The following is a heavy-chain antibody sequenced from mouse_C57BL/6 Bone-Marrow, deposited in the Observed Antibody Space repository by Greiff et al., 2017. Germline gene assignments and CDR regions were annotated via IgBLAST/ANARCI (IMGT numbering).Heavy chain of an antibody. CDR3: ARYDVDY. CDR2: IDPNSGGT. D-gene: IGHD2-3*01. CDR1: GYTFTSYW. J-gene: IGHJ2*01. V-gene: IGHV1-72*01. Sequence: VQLQQSGAELVKPGASVKLSCKASGYTFTSYWMHWVKQRPGRGLGWIGSIDPNSGGTNYNNKFKSKATLTVDKPSSTAYMQLSSLTAEDSAVYYGARYDVDYWGQGTTLTVSS.